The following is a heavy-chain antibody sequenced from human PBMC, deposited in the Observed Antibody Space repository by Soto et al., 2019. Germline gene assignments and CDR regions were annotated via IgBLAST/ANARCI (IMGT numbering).Heavy chain of an antibody. CDR1: GYTFTRYA. V-gene: IGHV1-3*01. CDR2: INAGNGNT. J-gene: IGHJ4*02. D-gene: IGHD7-27*01. Sequence: ASVKVSCKASGYTFTRYAMHWVRQAPGQRLEWIGCINAGNGNTKYSQKFQSRVTITRCTSASTAYMEMRSLRSEDTAVYYCARRYHLGTGFDYWGQGTLVTVSS. CDR3: ARRYHLGTGFDY.